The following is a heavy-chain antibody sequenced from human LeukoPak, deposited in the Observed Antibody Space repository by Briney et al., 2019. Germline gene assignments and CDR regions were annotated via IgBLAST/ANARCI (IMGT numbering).Heavy chain of an antibody. CDR1: GFTFSSYA. V-gene: IGHV3-23*01. J-gene: IGHJ4*02. D-gene: IGHD3-10*01. CDR3: AKEGNYYGSGSYFDY. CDR2: ISGSGGST. Sequence: PGGSLRLSCAASGFTFSSYAMSWVRQDPGKGQEWVSAISGSGGSTYYADSVKGRFTISRDNSKNTLYLQMNSLRAEDTAVYYCAKEGNYYGSGSYFDYWGQGTLVTVSS.